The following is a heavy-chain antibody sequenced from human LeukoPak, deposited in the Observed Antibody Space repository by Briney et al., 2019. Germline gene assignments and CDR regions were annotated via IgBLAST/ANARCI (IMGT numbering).Heavy chain of an antibody. CDR2: INHSGST. CDR3: ARDAYYYDSSGNY. J-gene: IGHJ4*02. D-gene: IGHD3-22*01. CDR1: GGSFSGYY. Sequence: SETLSLTCAVYGGSFSGYYWSWIRQPPGKGLEWIGEINHSGSTNYNPSLKSRVTISVDTSKNQLSLKLSSVTAADTAVYYCARDAYYYDSSGNYWGQGTLVTVSS. V-gene: IGHV4-34*01.